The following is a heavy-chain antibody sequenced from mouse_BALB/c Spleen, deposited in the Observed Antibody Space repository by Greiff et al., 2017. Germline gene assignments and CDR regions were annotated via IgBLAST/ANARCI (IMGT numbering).Heavy chain of an antibody. CDR2: IYPGDGDT. V-gene: IGHV1-87*01. CDR3: ARSGYYDWFAY. CDR1: GYTLTSYW. J-gene: IGHJ3*01. Sequence: QVQLKQSGAELARPGASVKLSCKASGYTLTSYWMQWVKQRPGQGLEWIGAIYPGDGDTRYTQKFKGKATLTADKSSSTAYMQLSSLASEDSAVYYCARSGYYDWFAYWGQGTLVTVSA. D-gene: IGHD1-1*01.